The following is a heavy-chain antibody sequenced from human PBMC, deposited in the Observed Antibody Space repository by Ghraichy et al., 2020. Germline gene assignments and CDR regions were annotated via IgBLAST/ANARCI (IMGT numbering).Heavy chain of an antibody. D-gene: IGHD3-22*01. CDR1: GFTFSNYW. V-gene: IGHV3-74*01. CDR2: INNEGSST. J-gene: IGHJ5*02. Sequence: GGSLRLSCAASGFTFSNYWMHWVRQAPGKGLVWVSRINNEGSSTSYADSVKGRFTISRDNAKNTLYLQMNSLRAEDTAVYYCAKGYYYDSSGYYRPWFDPWGQGTLVTVSS. CDR3: AKGYYYDSSGYYRPWFDP.